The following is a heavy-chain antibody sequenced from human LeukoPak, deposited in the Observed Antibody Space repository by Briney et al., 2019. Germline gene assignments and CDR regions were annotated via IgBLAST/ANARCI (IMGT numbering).Heavy chain of an antibody. J-gene: IGHJ4*02. CDR1: GGSISSYY. Sequence: SETLSLTCTVSGGSISSYYWSWIRQPAGKGLEWIGRIYTSGSTNYNPSLKSRVTMSVDTSKNQFSLKLSSVTAADSVVYYCARDPPVTAAGIDYWRQGTLVTVSS. CDR3: ARDPPVTAAGIDY. CDR2: IYTSGST. D-gene: IGHD6-13*01. V-gene: IGHV4-4*07.